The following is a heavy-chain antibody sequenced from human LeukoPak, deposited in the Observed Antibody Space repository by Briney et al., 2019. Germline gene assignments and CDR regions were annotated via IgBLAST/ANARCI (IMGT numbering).Heavy chain of an antibody. J-gene: IGHJ4*02. CDR1: GGSITSSFY. D-gene: IGHD3-16*01. Sequence: PSETLSLTCTVSGGSITSSFYWSWIRQSPGKGLEWIGYIYNSGGTKYNPSLKSRLTISVDTSKNQFSLNLSSVTAADTAVYYCARASVLLSADYWGQGTLVTVSS. CDR2: IYNSGGT. V-gene: IGHV4-59*01. CDR3: ARASVLLSADY.